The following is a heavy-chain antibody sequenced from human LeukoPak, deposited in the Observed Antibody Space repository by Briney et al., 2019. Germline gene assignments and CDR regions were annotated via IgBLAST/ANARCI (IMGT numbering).Heavy chain of an antibody. CDR1: GFTFSGYS. CDR3: ARDRGAF. Sequence: PGGSLRPSCAAPGFTFSGYSMNWVRQAPGKGLEWVSYISSGSSTIYYADSVKGRFTISRDNAKNSLYLQMTSLRDEDTAVYYCARDRGAFWGQGTLVTVSS. CDR2: ISSGSSTI. J-gene: IGHJ4*02. V-gene: IGHV3-48*02. D-gene: IGHD3-10*01.